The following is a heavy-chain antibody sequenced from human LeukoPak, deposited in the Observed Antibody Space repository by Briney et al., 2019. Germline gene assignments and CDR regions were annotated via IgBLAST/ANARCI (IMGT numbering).Heavy chain of an antibody. CDR3: AKETDILTGHHDY. CDR2: LYSDGST. D-gene: IGHD3-9*01. V-gene: IGHV3-53*01. Sequence: PGGSLRLSCAASGFTVSRNYMSWVRQAPGKGLEWVSVLYSDGSTYYADSVKGRFTISRDNSKNTLYLQMNSLRAEDTAVYYCAKETDILTGHHDYWGQGTLVTVSS. J-gene: IGHJ4*02. CDR1: GFTVSRNY.